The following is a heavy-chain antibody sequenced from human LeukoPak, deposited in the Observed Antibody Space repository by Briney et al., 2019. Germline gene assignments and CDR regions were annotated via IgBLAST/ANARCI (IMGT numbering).Heavy chain of an antibody. V-gene: IGHV3-7*01. CDR3: AREDIRSSWYGPNGMDV. Sequence: GGSLRLSCAASGCTFSSYWMSWVRQAPGKGLEWVANIKQDGSEKYYVDSVKGRFTISRDNAKNSLYLQMNSLRAEDTAVYYCAREDIRSSWYGPNGMDVWGQGTTVTVSS. D-gene: IGHD6-13*01. CDR1: GCTFSSYW. J-gene: IGHJ6*02. CDR2: IKQDGSEK.